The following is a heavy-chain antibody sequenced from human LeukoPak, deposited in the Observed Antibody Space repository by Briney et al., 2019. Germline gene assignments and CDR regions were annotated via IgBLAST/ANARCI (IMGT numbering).Heavy chain of an antibody. CDR2: IYYSGST. J-gene: IGHJ4*02. V-gene: IGHV4-39*07. D-gene: IGHD6-13*01. CDR3: ARDVAAAGTGY. CDR1: GGSISSSSYY. Sequence: KSSETLSLTCTVSGGSISSSSYYWGWIRQPPGKGLEWIGSIYYSGSTYDNPSLKSRVTISVDTSKNQFSLKLSSVTAADTAVYYCARDVAAAGTGYWGQGTLVTVSS.